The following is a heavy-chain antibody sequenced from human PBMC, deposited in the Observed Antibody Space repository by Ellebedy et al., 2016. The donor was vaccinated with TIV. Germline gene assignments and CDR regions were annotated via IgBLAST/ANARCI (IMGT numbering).Heavy chain of an antibody. D-gene: IGHD1-26*01. Sequence: PGGSLRLSCAASGFTFSSYSMNWVRQAPGTGLEWVGRTRNKANSYTTDYAASVRGRFTISRDDSKSSLFLQMSSLKTEDTAVYYCGRARDGRSEFWGQGTLVTVSS. J-gene: IGHJ4*02. CDR3: GRARDGRSEF. V-gene: IGHV3-72*01. CDR1: GFTFSSYS. CDR2: TRNKANSYTT.